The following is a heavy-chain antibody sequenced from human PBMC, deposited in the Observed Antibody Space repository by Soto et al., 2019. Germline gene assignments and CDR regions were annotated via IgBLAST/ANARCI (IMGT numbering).Heavy chain of an antibody. D-gene: IGHD2-21*02. CDR2: INHSGST. CDR3: ARGGRHIVVVTATRYYYYGMDV. V-gene: IGHV4-34*01. CDR1: GGSFSGYY. Sequence: QVQLQQWGAGLLKPSETLSLTCAVYGGSFSGYYWSWIRQPPGKGLEWIGEINHSGSTNYNPSLKSRVTISVDTSKNQFSLKLSSVTAADTAVYYCARGGRHIVVVTATRYYYYGMDVWGQGTTVTVSS. J-gene: IGHJ6*02.